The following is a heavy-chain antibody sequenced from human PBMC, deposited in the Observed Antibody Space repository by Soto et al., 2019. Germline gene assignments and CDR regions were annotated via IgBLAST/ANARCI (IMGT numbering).Heavy chain of an antibody. CDR2: ISGSGGST. Sequence: PGGSLRLSCAASGFTFSSYAMSWVRQAPGKGLEWVSAISGSGGSTYYADSVKGRFTISRDNSKNTLYLQMNSLRAEDTAVYYCAKAPDYYDSSGYYFSYGMDVWSQGTTVIGCS. D-gene: IGHD3-22*01. CDR1: GFTFSSYA. V-gene: IGHV3-23*01. CDR3: AKAPDYYDSSGYYFSYGMDV. J-gene: IGHJ6*02.